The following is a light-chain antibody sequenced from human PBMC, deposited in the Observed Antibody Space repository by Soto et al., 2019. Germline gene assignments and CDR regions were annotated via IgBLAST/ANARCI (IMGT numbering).Light chain of an antibody. J-gene: IGLJ1*01. V-gene: IGLV1-44*01. CDR2: GNH. CDR1: SSNIGGNI. Sequence: QSVLTQPPSASGTPGQRVTIYCSGSSSNIGGNIVLWYQQVPGTAPKFLIYGNHNRPSGIPERFSESKSGTSATLAITGLQAEDEADYYCQSYDGRLSGYVFGTGTKLTVL. CDR3: QSYDGRLSGYV.